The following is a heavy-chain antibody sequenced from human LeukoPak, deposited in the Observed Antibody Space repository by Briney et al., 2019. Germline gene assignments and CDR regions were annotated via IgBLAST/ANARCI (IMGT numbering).Heavy chain of an antibody. CDR1: TFIFSNYA. CDR2: ISKHGIDK. Sequence: GGSLRLSCAGSTFIFSNYAMHWVRQAPGKGLDWVAMISKHGIDKTYAESVKGRFTISREDSKQTLSLQMNSLRPEDTAMYYCVRDHLPADYTNGWGAGAYGMDVWGQGTPVTVSS. V-gene: IGHV3-30*04. D-gene: IGHD2-8*01. CDR3: VRDHLPADYTNGWGAGAYGMDV. J-gene: IGHJ6*02.